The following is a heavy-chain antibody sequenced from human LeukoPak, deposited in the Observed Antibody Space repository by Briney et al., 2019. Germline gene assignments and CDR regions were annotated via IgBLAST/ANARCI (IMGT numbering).Heavy chain of an antibody. J-gene: IGHJ4*02. V-gene: IGHV3-48*01. CDR1: GFTFSSYS. D-gene: IGHD3-10*01. Sequence: GGSLRLSCAASGFTFSSYSTNWVRQAPGKGLEWVSYISNSSSTIYYADSVKGRFTISRDNAKSSLYLQMNSLRAEDTAVYYCARDAMVRGRKGDYWGQGTLVTVSS. CDR3: ARDAMVRGRKGDY. CDR2: ISNSSSTI.